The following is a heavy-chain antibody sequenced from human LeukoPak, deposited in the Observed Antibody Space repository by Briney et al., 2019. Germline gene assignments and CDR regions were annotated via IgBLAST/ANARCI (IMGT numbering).Heavy chain of an antibody. CDR3: ARGGAPGIAAAGNWFDP. J-gene: IGHJ5*02. Sequence: GGSLRLSCAASGFTFSSYSMNWVRQAPGKGLEWVSYISSSSSTIYYADSVKGRFTISRDNAKNSLYLQMNGLRAEDTAVYYCARGGAPGIAAAGNWFDPWGQGTLVTVSS. CDR1: GFTFSSYS. D-gene: IGHD6-13*01. CDR2: ISSSSSTI. V-gene: IGHV3-48*04.